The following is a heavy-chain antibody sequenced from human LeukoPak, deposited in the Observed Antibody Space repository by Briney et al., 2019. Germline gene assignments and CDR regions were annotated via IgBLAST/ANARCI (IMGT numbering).Heavy chain of an antibody. V-gene: IGHV4-39*01. Sequence: SEALSLTCTVSGDSISSRTYCWGWIRQPPGKGLECIGSIYYSVTTYYNPSLKSRVTISVDTSKNQFSLKLSSVTAADTAVYYCARRIRYYTGSGSYYSWFDPWGQGTLVTVSS. CDR1: GDSISSRTYC. D-gene: IGHD3-10*01. CDR2: IYYSVTT. CDR3: ARRIRYYTGSGSYYSWFDP. J-gene: IGHJ5*02.